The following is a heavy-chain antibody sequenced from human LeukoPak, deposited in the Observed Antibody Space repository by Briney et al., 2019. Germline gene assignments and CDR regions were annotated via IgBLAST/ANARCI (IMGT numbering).Heavy chain of an antibody. V-gene: IGHV4-39*07. CDR3: ARDTLIAAFDY. CDR1: GGSISSSSYY. CDR2: IYYSGST. J-gene: IGHJ4*02. Sequence: SSETLSLTCTVSGGSISSSSYYWGWIRQPPGKGLEWIGSIYYSGSTYYNPSLKSRVTISVDTSKNQFSLKLSSVTAADTAVYYCARDTLIAAFDYWGQGTLVTVSS. D-gene: IGHD6-13*01.